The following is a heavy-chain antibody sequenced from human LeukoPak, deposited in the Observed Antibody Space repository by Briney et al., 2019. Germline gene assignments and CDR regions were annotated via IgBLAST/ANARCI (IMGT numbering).Heavy chain of an antibody. V-gene: IGHV3-21*01. CDR3: ARGSSIGLISPYYDILTGYWRDYYYYYMDV. Sequence: PGGSLRLSCAASGFTFSSCSMNWVRQAPGKGLEWVSSIGSSSSYIYYADSVKGRFTISRDNAKNSLYLQMNSLRAEDTAVYYCARGSSIGLISPYYDILTGYWRDYYYYYMDVWGKGTTVTISS. J-gene: IGHJ6*03. D-gene: IGHD3-9*01. CDR2: IGSSSSYI. CDR1: GFTFSSCS.